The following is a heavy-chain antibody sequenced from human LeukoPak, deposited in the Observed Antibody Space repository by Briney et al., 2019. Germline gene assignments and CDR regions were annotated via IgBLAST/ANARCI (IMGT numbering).Heavy chain of an antibody. CDR1: GYTFTSYG. CDR3: ARAQWLVRSFDY. Sequence: ASVKVSCKASGYTFTSYGISWVRQAPGQGLEWMGWISAYNGNTNYAQKLQGRVTMTRDTSISTAYMELSRLRSDDTAVYYCARAQWLVRSFDYWGQGTLVTVSS. J-gene: IGHJ4*02. V-gene: IGHV1-18*01. D-gene: IGHD6-19*01. CDR2: ISAYNGNT.